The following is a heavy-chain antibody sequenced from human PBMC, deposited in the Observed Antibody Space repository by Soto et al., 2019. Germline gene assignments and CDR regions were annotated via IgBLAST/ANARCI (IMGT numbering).Heavy chain of an antibody. V-gene: IGHV4-59*01. CDR2: IYYSGST. D-gene: IGHD5-18*01. CDR3: ARDGRGYSYGYYYYYGMDV. Sequence: SETLSLTCTVSGGSISSYYWSWIRQPPGKGLEWIGYIYYSGSTNYNPSLKSRVTISVDTSKNQFSLKLRSVTAADTAVYYYARDGRGYSYGYYYYYGMDVWGQGTKVTVYS. CDR1: GGSISSYY. J-gene: IGHJ6*02.